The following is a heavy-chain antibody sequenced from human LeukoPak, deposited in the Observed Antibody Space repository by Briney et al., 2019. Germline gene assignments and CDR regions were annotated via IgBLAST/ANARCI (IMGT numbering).Heavy chain of an antibody. J-gene: IGHJ5*02. CDR2: ISGSGGST. V-gene: IGHV3-23*01. CDR1: GFTFSSYA. CDR3: AKDQRSSTSWRFDP. Sequence: GGSLRLSCAASGFTFSSYAMSWVRQAPGKGLEWVSAISGSGGSTYYADSVKGRFTISRDNSKNTLYLQMNSLRAEDAAVYYCAKDQRSSTSWRFDPWGQGTLVTVSS. D-gene: IGHD2-2*01.